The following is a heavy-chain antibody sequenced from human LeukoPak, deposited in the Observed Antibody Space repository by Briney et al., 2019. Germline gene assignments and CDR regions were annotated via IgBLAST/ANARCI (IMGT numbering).Heavy chain of an antibody. CDR3: ARQGEGIAAAWGYYYYMDV. D-gene: IGHD6-13*01. CDR1: GYLFTNYW. J-gene: IGHJ6*03. CDR2: IYPGDSDT. Sequence: GASLKISGKGSGYLFTNYWIGWVRQMPGKGLEWMGIIYPGDSDTRYSPSFQGQVTISADKSISTAYLQWSSLKASDTAMYYCARQGEGIAAAWGYYYYMDVWGKGTTVTVSS. V-gene: IGHV5-51*01.